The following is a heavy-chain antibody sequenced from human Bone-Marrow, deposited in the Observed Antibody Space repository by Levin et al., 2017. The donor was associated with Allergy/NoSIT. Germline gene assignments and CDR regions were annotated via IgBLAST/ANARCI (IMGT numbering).Heavy chain of an antibody. CDR3: AREATTVHSFDP. CDR2: MYHSGIR. J-gene: IGHJ5*02. CDR1: GDSLIIGFFY. Sequence: PSETLSLTCTVSGDSLIIGFFYWTWLXXPPGKGLEWIGYMYHSGIRYYNPSLESRLSISMDTSKNQFSLELTSWTATDTAVYYCAREATTVHSFDPWGQGLLVTVSS. V-gene: IGHV4-30-4*01. D-gene: IGHD1-14*01.